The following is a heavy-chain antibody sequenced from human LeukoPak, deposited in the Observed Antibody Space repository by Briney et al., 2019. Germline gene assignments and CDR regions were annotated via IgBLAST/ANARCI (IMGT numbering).Heavy chain of an antibody. D-gene: IGHD3-3*01. CDR2: ISGSGGST. CDR3: ARGGYYDFWSGYSQQYYFDY. CDR1: GFTFSSYA. J-gene: IGHJ4*02. Sequence: GGSLRLSCAASGFTFSSYAMSWVRQAPGKGLEWVSAISGSGGSTYYADSVKGRFTISRDNSKYTLYLQMNSLRAEDTAVYYCARGGYYDFWSGYSQQYYFDYWGQGTLVTVSS. V-gene: IGHV3-23*01.